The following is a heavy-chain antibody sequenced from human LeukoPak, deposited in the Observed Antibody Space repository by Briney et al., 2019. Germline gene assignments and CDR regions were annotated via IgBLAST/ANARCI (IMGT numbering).Heavy chain of an antibody. V-gene: IGHV3-30*02. CDR2: IRYDGSNK. J-gene: IGHJ4*02. CDR3: AKDAVLLWFGEYFDY. Sequence: GSLRLSCAASGLTFSSYGMHWVRQAPGKGLEWVAFIRYDGSNKYYADSVKGRFTISRDNSKNTLYLQMNSLRAEDTAVYYCAKDAVLLWFGEYFDYWGQGTLVTVSS. CDR1: GLTFSSYG. D-gene: IGHD3-10*01.